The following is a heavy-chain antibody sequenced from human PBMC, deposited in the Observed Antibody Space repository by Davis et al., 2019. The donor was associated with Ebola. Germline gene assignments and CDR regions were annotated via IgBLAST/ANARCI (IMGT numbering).Heavy chain of an antibody. CDR1: AASISSSY. V-gene: IGHV4-59*01. Sequence: SETLSLTCTVSAASISSSYWSWIRPPPGKGLDWIGYVHYSGSTNYNPSLKSRLSMSVDTSKNQFSLKLSSVSAADAAIYYCARGGVNWFDPWGQGILVTVSS. J-gene: IGHJ5*02. CDR3: ARGGVNWFDP. CDR2: VHYSGST.